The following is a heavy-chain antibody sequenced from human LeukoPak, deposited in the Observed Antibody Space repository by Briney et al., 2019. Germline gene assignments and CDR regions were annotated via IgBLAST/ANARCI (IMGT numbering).Heavy chain of an antibody. CDR1: GFTFNKYW. V-gene: IGHV3-7*01. CDR3: VRGLLEWLRLETYYFDY. CDR2: IKTDGSQK. Sequence: TGGSLRLSCAAPGFTFNKYWMTWVRQAPGKGLEWVATIKTDGSQKYYVDSVKGRFSISRDDANNSLYLQMNSLRADDTATYYCVRGLLEWLRLETYYFDYWGRGTLVTVSS. J-gene: IGHJ4*02. D-gene: IGHD3-3*01.